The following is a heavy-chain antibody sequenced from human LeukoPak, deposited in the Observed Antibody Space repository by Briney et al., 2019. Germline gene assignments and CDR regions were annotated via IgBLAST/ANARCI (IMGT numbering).Heavy chain of an antibody. Sequence: GASVKVSCKASGYTFTGYYMHWVRQAPGQGLEWMGWINPNSGGTNYAQKFQGRVTMSRDTSISTAYMELSRLRSDDTVVYYCASSRSRRREVWNWFDPWGQGTLVTVSS. CDR1: GYTFTGYY. CDR2: INPNSGGT. J-gene: IGHJ5*02. CDR3: ASSRSRRREVWNWFDP. V-gene: IGHV1-2*02.